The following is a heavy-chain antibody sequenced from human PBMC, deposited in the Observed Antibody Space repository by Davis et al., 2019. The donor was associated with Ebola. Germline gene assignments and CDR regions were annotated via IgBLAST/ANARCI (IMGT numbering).Heavy chain of an antibody. V-gene: IGHV5-10-1*01. D-gene: IGHD2-15*01. CDR1: GYYFTSYW. CDR2: IDPGASYT. J-gene: IGHJ2*01. Sequence: GESLKISCKGSGYYFTSYWINWVRQMPGKGLEWMGRIDPGASYTDSSPSFQGHVTMSTDKSINTAYLQWSSLKASDTAIYYCASGPATRWYFDLWGRGTLVTVSS. CDR3: ASGPATRWYFDL.